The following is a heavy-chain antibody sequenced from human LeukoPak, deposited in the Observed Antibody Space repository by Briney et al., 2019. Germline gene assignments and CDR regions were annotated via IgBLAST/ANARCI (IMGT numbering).Heavy chain of an antibody. CDR1: GYIFTNFY. J-gene: IGHJ6*03. Sequence: ASVKVSCKASGYIFTNFYIHWVRLAPGQGPEWMGMISPSGGTTDYAQKFQGRGMMTRDTSTSTVYMELSSLRSEDTAVYYCARGVMITFGGVIVSPHYYYYYMDVWGKGTTVTVSS. CDR3: ARGVMITFGGVIVSPHYYYYYMDV. CDR2: ISPSGGTT. D-gene: IGHD3-16*02. V-gene: IGHV1-46*01.